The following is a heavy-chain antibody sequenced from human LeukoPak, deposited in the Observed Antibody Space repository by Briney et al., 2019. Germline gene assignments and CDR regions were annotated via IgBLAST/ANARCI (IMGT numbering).Heavy chain of an antibody. Sequence: ASVKVSCKASGGTFSNYAINWVRQAPGQGLEWMGGIIPIFGTAKYAEKFRGRVTITADKSTTTANMEMSSLRSEDTGVYYCATYRQVLLPFESWGQGTLVTVSS. V-gene: IGHV1-69*06. J-gene: IGHJ4*02. CDR3: ATYRQVLLPFES. D-gene: IGHD2-8*02. CDR1: GGTFSNYA. CDR2: IIPIFGTA.